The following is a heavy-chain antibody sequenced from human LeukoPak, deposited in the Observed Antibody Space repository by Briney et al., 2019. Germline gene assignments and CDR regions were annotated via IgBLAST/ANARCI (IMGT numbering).Heavy chain of an antibody. D-gene: IGHD3-3*01. CDR3: ARTTIFGVVTPFDY. Sequence: ASVKVSCKASGYIFTSFAVSWVRQAPGQGLEWMGWISAYNGNTNYAQKPQGRVTMTTDTSTSTAYMELRSLRSDDTAVYYCARTTIFGVVTPFDYWGQGTLVTVSS. CDR2: ISAYNGNT. V-gene: IGHV1-18*01. J-gene: IGHJ4*02. CDR1: GYIFTSFA.